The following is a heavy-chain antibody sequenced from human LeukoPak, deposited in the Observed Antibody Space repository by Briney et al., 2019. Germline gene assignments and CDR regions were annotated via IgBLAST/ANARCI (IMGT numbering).Heavy chain of an antibody. V-gene: IGHV1-18*01. Sequence: GASVKVSCKASGYTFTSYGISWVRQAPGQGLEWMGWISAYNGNTNYAQKLQGRVTMTTDTSTSTAYMELRSLRSDDTAVYYCASGALDYDFWSGKRFDYWGQGTLVTVSS. CDR2: ISAYNGNT. CDR1: GYTFTSYG. CDR3: ASGALDYDFWSGKRFDY. D-gene: IGHD3-3*01. J-gene: IGHJ4*02.